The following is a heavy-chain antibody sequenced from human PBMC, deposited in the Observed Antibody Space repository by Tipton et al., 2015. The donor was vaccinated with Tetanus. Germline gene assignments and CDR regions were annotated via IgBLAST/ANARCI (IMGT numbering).Heavy chain of an antibody. CDR1: GFTFSSYA. CDR3: ARDRDGGWSFDY. V-gene: IGHV3-64*01. D-gene: IGHD6-19*01. Sequence: SLRLSCAASGFTFSSYAMSWVRQAPGKGLEYVASILGDDSSTLYASSMKGRFTITRDNSKNTLYLQMDSLRGEDMAVYYCARDRDGGWSFDYWGQGTLVTVSS. CDR2: ILGDDSST. J-gene: IGHJ4*02.